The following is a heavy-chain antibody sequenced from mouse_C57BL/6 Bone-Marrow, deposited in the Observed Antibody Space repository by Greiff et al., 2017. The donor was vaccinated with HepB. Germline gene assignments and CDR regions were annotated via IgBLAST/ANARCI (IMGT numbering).Heavy chain of an antibody. CDR1: GYTFTSYW. V-gene: IGHV1-74*01. J-gene: IGHJ4*01. CDR2: IHPSDSDT. CDR3: AKPFYDGYYDYDAMDY. Sequence: VQLQQPGAELVKPGASVKVSCKASGYTFTSYWMHWVKQRPGQGLEWIGRIHPSDSDTNYNQKFKGKATLTVDKSSSTAYMQLSSLTSEDSAVYYCAKPFYDGYYDYDAMDYWGQGTSVTVSS. D-gene: IGHD2-3*01.